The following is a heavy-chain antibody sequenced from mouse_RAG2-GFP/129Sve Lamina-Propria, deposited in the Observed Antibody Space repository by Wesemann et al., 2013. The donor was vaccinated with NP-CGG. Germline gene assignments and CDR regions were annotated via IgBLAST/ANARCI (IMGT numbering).Heavy chain of an antibody. V-gene: IGHV1-42*01. Sequence: EVQLQQSGPELVKPGASVKISCKASGYSFTGYYMNWVKQSPEKSLEWIGEINPSTGGTTYNQKFKAKATLTVDKSSSTAYMQLKSLTSEDSAVYYCAREGEDFDYWGQGTTLTVSS. CDR3: AREGEDFDY. J-gene: IGHJ2*01. CDR1: GYSFTGYY. CDR2: INPSTGGT.